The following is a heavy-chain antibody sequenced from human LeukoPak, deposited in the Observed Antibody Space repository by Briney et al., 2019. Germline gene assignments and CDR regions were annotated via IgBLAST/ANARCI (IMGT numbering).Heavy chain of an antibody. CDR3: ARGAYSNYLSVGY. Sequence: SETLSLTCTVSGDPISTSSDYKWTWIRQPPRKGLEWIGYIYYSGSTNYNPSLKSRVTMSIDTSKNQFSLKLRSVTAADTAVYYCARGAYSNYLSVGYWGQGILVTVSS. CDR2: IYYSGST. V-gene: IGHV4-61*08. CDR1: GDPISTSSDY. D-gene: IGHD4-11*01. J-gene: IGHJ4*02.